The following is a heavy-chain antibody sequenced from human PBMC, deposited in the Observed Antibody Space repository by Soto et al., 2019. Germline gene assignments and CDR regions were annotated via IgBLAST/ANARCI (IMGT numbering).Heavy chain of an antibody. CDR3: ASPTMDYYYYYGMDV. D-gene: IGHD3-10*01. J-gene: IGHJ6*02. Sequence: QVQLVQSGAEVKKPGSSVKVSCKASGGTFSSYAISCVRQAPGQGLEWMGGIVPIFGAANCAQKFQGRVTITADKATSTAYMELSSLRSDDTAVYYCASPTMDYYYYYGMDVWGQGTTVTVSS. CDR1: GGTFSSYA. CDR2: IVPIFGAA. V-gene: IGHV1-69*14.